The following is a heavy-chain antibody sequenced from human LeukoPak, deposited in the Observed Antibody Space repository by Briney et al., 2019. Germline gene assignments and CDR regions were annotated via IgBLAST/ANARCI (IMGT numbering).Heavy chain of an antibody. J-gene: IGHJ6*02. CDR2: ENRDGSET. CDR1: GFAVSSHW. CDR3: ARNNGMDV. V-gene: IGHV3-7*03. Sequence: GGSLRLSCAASGFAVSSHWITWVRQVPGRGPEWVANENRDGSETYYLDSVKGRFTISKDNAKNSLYLQMNSLGAEDTALYHCARNNGMDVWGQGTTVIVSS.